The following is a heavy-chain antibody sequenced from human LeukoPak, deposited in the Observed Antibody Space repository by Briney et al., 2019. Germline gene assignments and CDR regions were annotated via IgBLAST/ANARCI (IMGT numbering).Heavy chain of an antibody. J-gene: IGHJ5*02. CDR2: ISGSGGST. Sequence: GGSLRLSCAASGFTFSSYAMSWVRQAPGKRLEWVSGISGSGGSTYYADSVKGRFTISRDNSKNTLYLQMNSLRAEDTPVYYSAKNSSGWSWGQGTLVTVSS. CDR3: AKNSSGWS. D-gene: IGHD6-19*01. CDR1: GFTFSSYA. V-gene: IGHV3-23*01.